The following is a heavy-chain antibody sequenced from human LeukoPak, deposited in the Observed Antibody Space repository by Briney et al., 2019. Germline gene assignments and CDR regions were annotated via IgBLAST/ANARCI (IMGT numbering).Heavy chain of an antibody. D-gene: IGHD3-10*01. CDR1: GFTFSSYA. Sequence: PGRSLRLSCAASGFTFSSYAVSWVRQAPGKGLEWVSGISGSGGSTYYADSVKGRFTIFRDNSKNRLYLQMNSLRAEDTAVYYCAKRPRGNYLDPFDYWGQGTLVTVSS. CDR3: AKRPRGNYLDPFDY. V-gene: IGHV3-23*01. CDR2: ISGSGGST. J-gene: IGHJ4*02.